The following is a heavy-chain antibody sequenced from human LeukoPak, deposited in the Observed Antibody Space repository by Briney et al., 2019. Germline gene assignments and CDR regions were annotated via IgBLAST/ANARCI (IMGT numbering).Heavy chain of an antibody. V-gene: IGHV4-30-4*07. D-gene: IGHD2-15*01. Sequence: PSKTLSLTCAVSGGSISSGGYSWSWIRQPPGKGLEWIGYIYYSGSTYYNPSLKSRVTISVDTSKNQFSLKLSSVTAADTAVYYCARDYCSGGSCYYIDYWGQGTLVTVSS. CDR1: GGSISSGGYS. CDR2: IYYSGST. J-gene: IGHJ4*02. CDR3: ARDYCSGGSCYYIDY.